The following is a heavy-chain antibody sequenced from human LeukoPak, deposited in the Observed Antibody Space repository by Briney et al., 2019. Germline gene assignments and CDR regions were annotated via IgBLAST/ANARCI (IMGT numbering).Heavy chain of an antibody. CDR3: AFGSGYYRFHY. CDR1: GGSISGGGYY. D-gene: IGHD3-10*01. Sequence: SETPSLTCTVSGGSISGGGYYWTWIRQHPGKGLEWIGYIYYSGSTYYNPSLRSRVTISVDTSKNQFSLKLSSVTAADTAVYYCAFGSGYYRFHYWGQGTLVTVSS. V-gene: IGHV4-31*03. J-gene: IGHJ4*02. CDR2: IYYSGST.